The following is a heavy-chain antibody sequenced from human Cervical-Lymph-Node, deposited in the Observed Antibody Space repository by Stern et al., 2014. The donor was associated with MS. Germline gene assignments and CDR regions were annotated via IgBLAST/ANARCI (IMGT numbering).Heavy chain of an antibody. CDR3: ASAHPATRRGYKGMNV. CDR2: IIPVFGTP. CDR1: GGTFRNFA. D-gene: IGHD2-2*01. J-gene: IGHJ6*02. Sequence: QLVQSGSEVKQPGSSVNVTCKASGGTFRNFAVHWVRQAPGQGLEWVGGIIPVFGTPTYAQKFQGRLTIISDESTNTVYMELSSLTTDDTATYFCASAHPATRRGYKGMNVWGQGTTIAVSS. V-gene: IGHV1-69*01.